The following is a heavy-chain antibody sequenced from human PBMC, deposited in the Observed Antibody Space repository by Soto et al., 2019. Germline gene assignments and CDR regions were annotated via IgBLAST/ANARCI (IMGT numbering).Heavy chain of an antibody. CDR2: INPDNGNT. CDR1: GYTLTRYT. V-gene: IGHV1-3*01. D-gene: IGHD2-15*01. Sequence: GASLNVSCKPSGYTLTRYTMNWGRQAPGQRLEWMGWINPDNGNTKSSQKFQDRVIITRDTSASTAYVDLSSLRSEDTAVYYCARGIATGQLDPWGQGTLVTVSS. J-gene: IGHJ5*02. CDR3: ARGIATGQLDP.